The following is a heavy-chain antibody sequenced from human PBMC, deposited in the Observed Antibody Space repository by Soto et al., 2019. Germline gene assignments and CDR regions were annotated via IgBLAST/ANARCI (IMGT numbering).Heavy chain of an antibody. D-gene: IGHD5-18*01. V-gene: IGHV3-74*01. Sequence: EVQLLESGGGFVQPGGSLRLSCVASGFTFSNYWMHWVRQAPGEGLVWVSRLKGDESRTNYADLVKGRFTISRDNARGTLYLQMNSLGAEDTAVYFCARGIPGYYDFDIWGQGTMVTVSS. CDR1: GFTFSNYW. CDR3: ARGIPGYYDFDI. J-gene: IGHJ3*02. CDR2: LKGDESRT.